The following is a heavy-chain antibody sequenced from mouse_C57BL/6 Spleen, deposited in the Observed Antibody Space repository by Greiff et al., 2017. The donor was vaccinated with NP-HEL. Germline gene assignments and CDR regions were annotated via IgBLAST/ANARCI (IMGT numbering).Heavy chain of an antibody. D-gene: IGHD1-1*01. Sequence: EVQLQQSGPELVKPGASVKISCKASGYTFTDYYMNWVKQSHGKSLEWIGDINPNNGGTSYNQKFKGKATLTVDKSSSTAYMELRSLTSEDSAVYYCARERDAYYGKDYFDYWGQGTTLTVSS. CDR1: GYTFTDYY. J-gene: IGHJ2*01. CDR2: INPNNGGT. CDR3: ARERDAYYGKDYFDY. V-gene: IGHV1-26*01.